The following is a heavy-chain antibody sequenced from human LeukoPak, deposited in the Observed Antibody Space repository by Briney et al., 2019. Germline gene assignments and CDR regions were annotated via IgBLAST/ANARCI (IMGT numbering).Heavy chain of an antibody. D-gene: IGHD3-22*01. J-gene: IGHJ6*03. Sequence: PGGSLRLSCAASGFTFSSYSMHWVRQAPGKGLEFVSAISSNGGRTYYANSVKGRFTISRDNAKNSLYLQMNSLRAEDTAVYYCARDVVVVTTKVYYYMDVWGKGTTVTISS. V-gene: IGHV3-64*01. CDR1: GFTFSSYS. CDR2: ISSNGGRT. CDR3: ARDVVVVTTKVYYYMDV.